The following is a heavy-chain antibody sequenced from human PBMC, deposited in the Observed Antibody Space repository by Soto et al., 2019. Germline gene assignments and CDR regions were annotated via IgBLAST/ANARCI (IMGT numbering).Heavy chain of an antibody. CDR1: GFTFTRYS. V-gene: IGHV3-21*06. Sequence: LRLSCAASGFTFTRYSMNWVPRPPGKGLEWVSSISSTTNYIYYGDSMKGRFTISRDNAKNSLYLEMNSLRAEDTAVYYCARESEDLTSNFDYWGQGTLVTVSS. CDR3: ARESEDLTSNFDY. CDR2: ISSTTNYI. J-gene: IGHJ4*02.